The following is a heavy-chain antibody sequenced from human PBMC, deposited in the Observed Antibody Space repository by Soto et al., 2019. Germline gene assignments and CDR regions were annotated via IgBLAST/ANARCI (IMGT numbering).Heavy chain of an antibody. V-gene: IGHV3-30*18. D-gene: IGHD2-2*01. CDR3: AKAGRYCSSTSCYYYYGMDV. J-gene: IGHJ6*02. CDR2: ISYDGSNK. Sequence: GGSLRLSCAASGFTFSSYGMHWVRQAPGKGLEWVAVISYDGSNKYYADSVKGRFTISRDNSKNTLYLQMSSLRAEDTAVYYCAKAGRYCSSTSCYYYYGMDVWGQGTTVTVSS. CDR1: GFTFSSYG.